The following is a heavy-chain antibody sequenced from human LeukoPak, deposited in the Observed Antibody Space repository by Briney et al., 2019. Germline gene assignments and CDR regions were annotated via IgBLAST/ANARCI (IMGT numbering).Heavy chain of an antibody. CDR3: ARSGWPYYFDH. Sequence: HPGGSLRLSCGASGFTVSNYWMHWVRRAPGKGLVWVSRLHSDGSSTSYGDSVKGRFTISRDNANNTLYLQMNSLRAEDTAVYYCARSGWPYYFDHWGQGTLVTVSS. CDR1: GFTVSNYW. CDR2: LHSDGSST. V-gene: IGHV3-74*01. J-gene: IGHJ4*02. D-gene: IGHD3-22*01.